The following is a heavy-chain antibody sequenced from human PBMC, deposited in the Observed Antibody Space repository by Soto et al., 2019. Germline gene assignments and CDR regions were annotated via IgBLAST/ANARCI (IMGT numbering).Heavy chain of an antibody. CDR3: AREGELGESPASDFYFDY. V-gene: IGHV3-48*01. CDR1: GFNFSLYT. CDR2: ISSRSSIK. J-gene: IGHJ4*02. Sequence: EVQLVESGGGLVQPGGSLRLSCAVSGFNFSLYTMNWVRQAPGKGLEWVSYISSRSSIKYYAGSVKGRFTISRDNAENSLYLQMSSLRAEDTAVYYCAREGELGESPASDFYFDYWGQGALVTVSS. D-gene: IGHD3-16*01.